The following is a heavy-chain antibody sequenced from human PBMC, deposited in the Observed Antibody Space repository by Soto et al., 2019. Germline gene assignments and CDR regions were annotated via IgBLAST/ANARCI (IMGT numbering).Heavy chain of an antibody. J-gene: IGHJ6*04. CDR2: IYYNGST. V-gene: IGHV4-39*01. D-gene: IGHD6-19*01. CDR3: ARQAGTSGWDHRIYYYGMTL. CDR1: GDSITSSGSY. Sequence: QLQLQESGPGLVKPSETLSLTCTVSGDSITSSGSYWGWIRQPPGKGLEWIGWIYYNGSTYYNPSRKSPVTISGATAKNHLSLKLTSRTATDTAMYYSARQAGTSGWDHRIYYYGMTLWGKATTVTVSS.